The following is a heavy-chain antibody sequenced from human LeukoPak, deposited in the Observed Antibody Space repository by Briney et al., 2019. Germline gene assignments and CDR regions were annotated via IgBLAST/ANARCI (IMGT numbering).Heavy chain of an antibody. CDR3: AKDAQRGFDYSNSLEY. D-gene: IGHD4-11*01. CDR2: IWSDGSNQ. J-gene: IGHJ4*02. Sequence: GGSLRLSCAASTFTFSHYGMHWVRQAPGKGLQWVAVIWSDGSNQYYADSVKGRFTISRDNSNNMVYLQMNSLRADDTGVYYCAKDAQRGFDYSNSLEYWGQGALVTVSS. V-gene: IGHV3-33*06. CDR1: TFTFSHYG.